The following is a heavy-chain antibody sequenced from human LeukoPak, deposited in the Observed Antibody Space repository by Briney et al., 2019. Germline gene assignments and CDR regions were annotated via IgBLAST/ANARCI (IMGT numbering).Heavy chain of an antibody. D-gene: IGHD6-13*01. CDR2: IWYDGSNK. J-gene: IGHJ4*02. Sequence: GGSLRLSCAASGFTFSSYAMHWVRQAPGKGLEWVAVIWYDGSNKYYADSVKGRFTISRDNSKNTLYLQMNSLRAEDTAVYYCARDPSRPYSSSWLDYWGQGTLVTVSS. V-gene: IGHV3-33*08. CDR3: ARDPSRPYSSSWLDY. CDR1: GFTFSSYA.